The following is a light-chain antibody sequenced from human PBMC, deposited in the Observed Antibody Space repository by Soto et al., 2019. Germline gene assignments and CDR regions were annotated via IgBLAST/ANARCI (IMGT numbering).Light chain of an antibody. CDR1: SS. Sequence: QSALTQPASVSGSPGQSITISCTGTSSVSWYQHHPGKAPKLIIYDVSVRPSGVSNRFSGSKSGNTASLTISGLQADDEADYYCSSYTSSSTGVFGGGTQLTVL. V-gene: IGLV2-14*03. CDR3: SSYTSSSTGV. J-gene: IGLJ7*01. CDR2: DVS.